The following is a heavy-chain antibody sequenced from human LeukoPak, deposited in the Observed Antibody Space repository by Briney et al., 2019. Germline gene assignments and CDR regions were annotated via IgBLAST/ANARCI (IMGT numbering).Heavy chain of an antibody. CDR3: ASDLYCSSTSCSAYDAFDI. CDR2: IYVSGST. D-gene: IGHD2-2*01. V-gene: IGHV4-4*07. CDR1: GGSISSYY. Sequence: KASETLSLTCTVSGGSISSYYWSWVRQPAGKGLEWIGRIYVSGSTNYNPSLKSRVTMSVDTSTDQFSLPLSSLTAADTAVYYCASDLYCSSTSCSAYDAFDIWGQGTMVTVSS. J-gene: IGHJ3*02.